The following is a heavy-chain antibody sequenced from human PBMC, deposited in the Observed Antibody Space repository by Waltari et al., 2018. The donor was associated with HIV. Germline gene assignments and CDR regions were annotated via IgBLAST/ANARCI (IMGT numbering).Heavy chain of an antibody. CDR3: ARVSDSYGTVFEY. CDR2: IQHSGST. V-gene: IGHV4-31*03. J-gene: IGHJ4*02. D-gene: IGHD3-10*01. Sequence: QVQLQESGPGLVKSSQTLSLTGTVSVGSISSGNYYWNWIRQHPGKGLEWIGYIQHSGSTYYNPSLKSRVSISVNTSKNQFSLNLTSVTAADTAVYYCARVSDSYGTVFEYWGQGTLVSVSS. CDR1: VGSISSGNYY.